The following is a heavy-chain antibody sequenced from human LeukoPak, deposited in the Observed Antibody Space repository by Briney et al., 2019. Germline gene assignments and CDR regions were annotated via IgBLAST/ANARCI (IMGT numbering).Heavy chain of an antibody. CDR2: ISSSSSYI. V-gene: IGHV3-21*01. J-gene: IGHJ4*02. CDR3: ARGVVVIKASYYFDY. CDR1: GFTFSSYS. D-gene: IGHD3-22*01. Sequence: GGSLRLSCAASGFTFSSYSMNWVRQAPGKGLEWVSSISSSSSYIYYADSVKGRFTISRDNAKNSLYLQMNSLRAEDTAVYYCARGVVVIKASYYFDYWGQGTLVTVSP.